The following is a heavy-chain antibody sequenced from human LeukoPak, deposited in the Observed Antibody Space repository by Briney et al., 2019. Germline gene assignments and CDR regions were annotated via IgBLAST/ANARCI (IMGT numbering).Heavy chain of an antibody. CDR3: ARQWHRNYVGELDY. CDR1: GGSISSSSYY. J-gene: IGHJ4*02. Sequence: PSETLSLTCTVSGGSISSSSYYWGWIRQPPGKGLEWIGNAFYSGSTYYNPSLKSRVTISIDTSKNQFSQKLSSVTAADTAVYYCARQWHRNYVGELDYWGQGTLVTVSS. CDR2: AFYSGST. V-gene: IGHV4-39*01. D-gene: IGHD4-11*01.